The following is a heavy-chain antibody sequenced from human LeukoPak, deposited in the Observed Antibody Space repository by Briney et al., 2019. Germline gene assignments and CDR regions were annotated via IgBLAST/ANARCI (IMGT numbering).Heavy chain of an antibody. CDR3: AKEEYSACGGGSWFDP. D-gene: IGHD5-12*01. CDR2: ISGSGGST. CDR1: GFRFSDYA. Sequence: GGSLRLSCAASGFRFSDYAMHWVRQAPGKGLEWVSSISGSGGSTYYADSEKGRFTISRDNSKNTLYLQMNSLRAEDTAVYYCAKEEYSACGGGSWFDPWGQGTLVTVSS. J-gene: IGHJ5*02. V-gene: IGHV3-23*01.